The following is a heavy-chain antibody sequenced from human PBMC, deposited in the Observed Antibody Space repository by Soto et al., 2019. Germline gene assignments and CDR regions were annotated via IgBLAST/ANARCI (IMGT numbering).Heavy chain of an antibody. V-gene: IGHV3-30*18. J-gene: IGHJ4*02. Sequence: VQLVESGGGVVQPGRSLRLSCAASGFTFSDYAMHWVRQAPGKGLEWVAVVSHDGRNTHYADSVKGRFTISRDSSKKTVSLERTSLRAEDTAVYYWAKGGGQWLVTCGFNYWGQGALVTVSS. CDR3: AKGGGQWLVTCGFNY. CDR1: GFTFSDYA. CDR2: VSHDGRNT. D-gene: IGHD6-19*01.